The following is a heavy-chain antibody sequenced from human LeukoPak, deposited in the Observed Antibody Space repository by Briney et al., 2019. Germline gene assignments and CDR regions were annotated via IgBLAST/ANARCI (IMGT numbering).Heavy chain of an antibody. Sequence: GGSLRLSCEASGFTFSYYAMNWVRQAPGKGLEWVTAISGGGGSTYYADSVKGRFTISRDNSKNTLYLQMNSLRVEDTAVYYCAKDRIAPENWGQGTLVTVSS. CDR1: GFTFSYYA. CDR3: AKDRIAPEN. CDR2: ISGGGGST. D-gene: IGHD6-13*01. V-gene: IGHV3-23*01. J-gene: IGHJ4*02.